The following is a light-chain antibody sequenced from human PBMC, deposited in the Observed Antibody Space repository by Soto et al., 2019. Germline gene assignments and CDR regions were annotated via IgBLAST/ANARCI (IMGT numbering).Light chain of an antibody. J-gene: IGKJ1*01. CDR1: QGISTY. CDR2: EAS. Sequence: DLQMTQSPSSLSASVGDRFTVTGGESQGISTYLNWYQQRPGKAPKVLIYEASNLQSGVPSRFSGSESGTDFTLTINSLQPEDSATYYCQQTYSSPRTFGQGTKVDIK. CDR3: QQTYSSPRT. V-gene: IGKV1-39*01.